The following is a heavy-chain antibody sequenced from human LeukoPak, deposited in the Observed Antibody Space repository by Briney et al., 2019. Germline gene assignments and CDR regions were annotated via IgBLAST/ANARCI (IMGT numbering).Heavy chain of an antibody. D-gene: IGHD2-2*01. Sequence: GGSLRLSCAASGFTVSSNYMTWVRQAPGKGLECVSVIYGGGATFYADSVKGRFTISRDKSKNSLYLQMNSLRAEDTAVYYCATYSSSNGREFQYWGQGTLVTVSS. V-gene: IGHV3-66*01. CDR3: ATYSSSNGREFQY. CDR1: GFTVSSNY. J-gene: IGHJ1*01. CDR2: IYGGGAT.